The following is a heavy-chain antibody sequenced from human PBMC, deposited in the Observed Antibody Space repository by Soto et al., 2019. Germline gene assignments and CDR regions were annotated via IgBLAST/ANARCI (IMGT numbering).Heavy chain of an antibody. D-gene: IGHD3-22*01. J-gene: IGHJ4*02. CDR3: AKASGGYYDSNGYYSNY. Sequence: PGGSLRLSCAASGFTFSSYAMSWVRHAPGKGLEWVSGISGSGGSRYYADSVKGRFTISRDNSKTTLHLQMSSLRAEDTAVYYCAKASGGYYDSNGYYSNYWGQGTLVTVSS. CDR2: ISGSGGSR. CDR1: GFTFSSYA. V-gene: IGHV3-23*01.